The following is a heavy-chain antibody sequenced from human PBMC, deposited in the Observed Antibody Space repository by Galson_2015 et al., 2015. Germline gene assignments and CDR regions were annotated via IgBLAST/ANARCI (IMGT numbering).Heavy chain of an antibody. D-gene: IGHD4-11*01. CDR2: ISGAGDAT. V-gene: IGHV3-23*01. CDR3: AKVYSSYYFDY. CDR1: GFTFGSYA. Sequence: SLRLSCAASGFTFGSYAMRWVRQAPGKGLECVSGISGAGDATDYADSVKGRFTISRDNSKNTPYLQMNSLRAEDTAVYYCAKVYSSYYFDYWGQGTLVTVSS. J-gene: IGHJ4*02.